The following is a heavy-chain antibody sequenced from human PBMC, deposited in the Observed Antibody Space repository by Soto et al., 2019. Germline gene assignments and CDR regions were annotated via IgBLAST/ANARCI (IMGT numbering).Heavy chain of an antibody. D-gene: IGHD1-1*01. CDR2: IYYSGST. CDR1: GGSISSYY. Sequence: QVQLQESGPGLVKPSETLSLTCTVSGGSISSYYWSWIRQPPGKGLEWIGYIYYSGSTNYNPSLKSRVTISVDTSKNQFSLKLSSVTAADTAVYYCARGTHYYFDYWGQGTLVTVSS. CDR3: ARGTHYYFDY. V-gene: IGHV4-59*01. J-gene: IGHJ4*02.